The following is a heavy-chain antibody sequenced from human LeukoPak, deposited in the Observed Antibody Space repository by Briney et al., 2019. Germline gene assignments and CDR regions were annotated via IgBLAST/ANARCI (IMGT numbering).Heavy chain of an antibody. J-gene: IGHJ4*02. CDR1: GFTFSDYG. D-gene: IGHD6-13*01. CDR3: ARGYSSSWYVFDY. Sequence: GGSLRLSCTASGFTFSDYGMHWVRQPPGKGLEWVAIIWYDGSNKTYEDSVKGRFTISRDNSKNTLYLQMNSLRAEDTAVYYCARGYSSSWYVFDYWGQGTLVTVSS. V-gene: IGHV3-33*01. CDR2: IWYDGSNK.